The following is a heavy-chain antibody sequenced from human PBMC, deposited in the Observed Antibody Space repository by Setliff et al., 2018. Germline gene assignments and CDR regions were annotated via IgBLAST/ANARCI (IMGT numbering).Heavy chain of an antibody. CDR3: ARDPNGDYVGAFDP. CDR1: GFTFSSHT. D-gene: IGHD4-17*01. CDR2: FSSSGSI. Sequence: GGSLRLSCAASGFTFSSHTMNWVRQGPGKGLEWVAYFSSSGSISYANSVKGRFTISRDNSGNTLYLLMNSLRGDDTASYYCARDPNGDYVGAFDPWGQGILVTVSS. J-gene: IGHJ5*02. V-gene: IGHV3-48*03.